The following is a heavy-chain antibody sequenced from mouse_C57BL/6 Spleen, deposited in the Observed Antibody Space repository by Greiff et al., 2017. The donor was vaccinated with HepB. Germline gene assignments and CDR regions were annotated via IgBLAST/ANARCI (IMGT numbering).Heavy chain of an antibody. D-gene: IGHD1-1*01. CDR2: INPNNGGT. CDR3: AAPYYGSYFDY. V-gene: IGHV1-26*01. J-gene: IGHJ2*01. Sequence: EVQLQQSGPELVKPGASVKISCKASGYTFTDYYMNWVKQSHGKSLEWIGDINPNNGGTSYNQKFKGKATLTVDKSSSTAYMELRSLTSEDSAVYYCAAPYYGSYFDYWGQGTTLTVSS. CDR1: GYTFTDYY.